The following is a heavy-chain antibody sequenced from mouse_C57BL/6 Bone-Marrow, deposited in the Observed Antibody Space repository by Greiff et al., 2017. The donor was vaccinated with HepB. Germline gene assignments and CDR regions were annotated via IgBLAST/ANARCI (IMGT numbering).Heavy chain of an antibody. Sequence: VHLVESGPGLVQPSQSLSITCTVPGFSLTSYGVHWVRQSPGKGLEWLGVIWSGGSTDYNAAFVSRLSISKDNSKSQVFFKMNSLQADDTAIYYCARKAYGYDEFAYWGQGTLVTVSA. J-gene: IGHJ3*01. D-gene: IGHD2-2*01. CDR3: ARKAYGYDEFAY. CDR2: IWSGGST. CDR1: GFSLTSYG. V-gene: IGHV2-2*01.